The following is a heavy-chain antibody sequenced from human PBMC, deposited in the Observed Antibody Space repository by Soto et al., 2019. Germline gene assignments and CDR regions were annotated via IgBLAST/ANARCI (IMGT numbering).Heavy chain of an antibody. Sequence: GGSLRLSCAASGFTFSSYAMSWVRQAPGKGLEWVSAISGSGGSTYYADSVKGRFTISRDNSKNTLYLQMNSLRAEDTAVYYCAKRGKRGYSGYALRTTVTTGDYYYMDVWGKGTTVTVSS. CDR1: GFTFSSYA. J-gene: IGHJ6*03. CDR3: AKRGKRGYSGYALRTTVTTGDYYYMDV. CDR2: ISGSGGST. D-gene: IGHD5-12*01. V-gene: IGHV3-23*01.